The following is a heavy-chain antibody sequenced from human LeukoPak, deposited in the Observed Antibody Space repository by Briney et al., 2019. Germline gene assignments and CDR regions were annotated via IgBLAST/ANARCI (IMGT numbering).Heavy chain of an antibody. D-gene: IGHD4-17*01. J-gene: IGHJ1*01. CDR1: GFTFSSYS. Sequence: GGSLRLSCAASGFTFSSYSMNWVRQASGKGLEWVSSISSSSSYIYYADSVKGRFTISRDNAKNSLYLQMNSLRAEDTAVYYCARVPATVSDEYFQHWGQGTLVTVSS. CDR3: ARVPATVSDEYFQH. CDR2: ISSSSSYI. V-gene: IGHV3-21*01.